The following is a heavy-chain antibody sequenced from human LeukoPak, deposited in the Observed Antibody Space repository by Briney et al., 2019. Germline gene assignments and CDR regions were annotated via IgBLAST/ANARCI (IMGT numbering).Heavy chain of an antibody. D-gene: IGHD2-15*01. J-gene: IGHJ6*02. Sequence: SETLSLTCTVSGGSISSYYWSWIRQPPGKGLEWIGYIYYSGSTNYNPSLKSRVTISVDTSKNQFSLKLSSVTAADTAVYYCARQFTPRVTRNGMDVWAKGPRSPSP. CDR2: IYYSGST. CDR1: GGSISSYY. V-gene: IGHV4-59*08. CDR3: ARQFTPRVTRNGMDV.